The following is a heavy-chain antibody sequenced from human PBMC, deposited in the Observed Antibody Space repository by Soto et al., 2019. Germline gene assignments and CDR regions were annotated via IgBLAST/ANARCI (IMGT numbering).Heavy chain of an antibody. CDR2: ISGSGGST. CDR1: GFTVSSYA. D-gene: IGHD6-19*01. V-gene: IGHV3-23*01. Sequence: GGSLRLSCAASGFTVSSYAMNWVRQAPGKGLEWVSVISGSGGSTYYADSVKGRFTISRDNSKNTLYLQMNSLRAEDTAVYYCASRSSGWYFDYWGQGTLVTVSS. J-gene: IGHJ4*02. CDR3: ASRSSGWYFDY.